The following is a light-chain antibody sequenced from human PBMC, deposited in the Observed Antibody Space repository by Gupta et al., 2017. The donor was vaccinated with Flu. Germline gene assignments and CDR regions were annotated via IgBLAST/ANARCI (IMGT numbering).Light chain of an antibody. V-gene: IGKV3-11*01. CDR3: QQRSNWPPWT. Sequence: DIELTQSPATLSLSPGERATLSCRASQSVNQYLAWYQHKPGQAPRLLIYDASYMAAGVPARFSGSGSGTDFTLTISSLEPEDFAVYYCQQRSNWPPWTFGQGTKVEIK. CDR2: DAS. J-gene: IGKJ1*01. CDR1: QSVNQY.